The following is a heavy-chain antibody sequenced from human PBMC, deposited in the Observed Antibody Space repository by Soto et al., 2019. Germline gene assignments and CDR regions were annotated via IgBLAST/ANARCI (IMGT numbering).Heavy chain of an antibody. CDR3: AREPHPESYDSSGYYRY. V-gene: IGHV3-30-3*01. Sequence: GGSLRLSCAASGFTFSSYAMHWVRQAPGKGLEWVAVISYDGSNKYYADSVKGRFTISRDNSKNTLYLQMNSLRAEDTAVYYCAREPHPESYDSSGYYRYWGQGTLVTVSS. CDR1: GFTFSSYA. CDR2: ISYDGSNK. D-gene: IGHD3-22*01. J-gene: IGHJ4*02.